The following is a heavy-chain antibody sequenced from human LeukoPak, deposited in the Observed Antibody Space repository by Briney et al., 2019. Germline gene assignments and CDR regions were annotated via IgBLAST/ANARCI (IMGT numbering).Heavy chain of an antibody. CDR3: ARGYSGYDFRVGYYYYYMDV. V-gene: IGHV3-66*01. J-gene: IGHJ6*03. CDR1: GFTVSSNY. D-gene: IGHD5-12*01. CDR2: IYTGGGT. Sequence: PGGSLRLSCAASGFTVSSNYMNWVRQAPGKGLEWVSVIYTGGGTYYADSVKGRFTISRDNSKNTLYLQMNSLRAEDTAVYFCARGYSGYDFRVGYYYYYMDVWGKGTTVTVSS.